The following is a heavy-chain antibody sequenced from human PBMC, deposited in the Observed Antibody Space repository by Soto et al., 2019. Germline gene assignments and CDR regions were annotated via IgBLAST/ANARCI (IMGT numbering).Heavy chain of an antibody. D-gene: IGHD2-15*01. Sequence: QVQLQESGPGLVKPSQTLSLTCSVSGDSIRGGGHYWNWIRQFPGKGLEWSGYVYHSGSTHYNPSLRGRLTISIDTSKNKLSLRLICVTAADTAVYYCARSEVVVIRMDNWGQGIPVTVS. CDR1: GDSIRGGGHY. V-gene: IGHV4-31*03. CDR2: VYHSGST. CDR3: ARSEVVVIRMDN. J-gene: IGHJ4*02.